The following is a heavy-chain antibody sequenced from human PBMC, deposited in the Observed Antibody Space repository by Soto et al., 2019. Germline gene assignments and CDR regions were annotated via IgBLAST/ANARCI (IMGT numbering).Heavy chain of an antibody. CDR3: ARGLVVPAAMRYYYGMDV. V-gene: IGHV1-8*01. Sequence: ASVKVSCKASGYTFTSYDINWVRQATGQGLEWMGWMNPNSGNTGYAQKFQGRVTMTRNTSISTAYMELSSLRSEDTAVYYCARGLVVPAAMRYYYGMDVWGQGTTVTVSS. CDR2: MNPNSGNT. J-gene: IGHJ6*02. CDR1: GYTFTSYD. D-gene: IGHD2-2*01.